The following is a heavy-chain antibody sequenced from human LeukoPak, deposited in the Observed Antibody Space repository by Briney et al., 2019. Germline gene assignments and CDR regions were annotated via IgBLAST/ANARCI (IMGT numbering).Heavy chain of an antibody. D-gene: IGHD2/OR15-2a*01. J-gene: IGHJ5*02. Sequence: SETLSLTCTVSGGSISSYSWSCIRQPPGKGLDWIGYIYYSGSTNYNPSLQRRVTIDVVPFKTTSSHTMLSVTSAHTAVDASXXXRINTLGWFDPWGQGTLVTVSS. V-gene: IGHV4-59*01. CDR3: XXXRINTLGWFDP. CDR1: GGSISSYS. CDR2: IYYSGST.